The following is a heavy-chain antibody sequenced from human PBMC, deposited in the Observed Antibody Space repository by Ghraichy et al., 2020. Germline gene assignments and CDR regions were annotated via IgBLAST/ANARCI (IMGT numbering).Heavy chain of an antibody. CDR1: GFTFSSYA. J-gene: IGHJ4*02. D-gene: IGHD2/OR15-2a*01. CDR3: ASSLLTTWSYFDY. Sequence: GGSLRLSCAASGFTFSSYAMHWVRQAPGKGLEWVAVISYDGSNKYYADSVKGRFTISRDNSKNTLYLQMNSLRAEDTAVYYCASSLLTTWSYFDYWGQGTLVTVSS. CDR2: ISYDGSNK. V-gene: IGHV3-30-3*01.